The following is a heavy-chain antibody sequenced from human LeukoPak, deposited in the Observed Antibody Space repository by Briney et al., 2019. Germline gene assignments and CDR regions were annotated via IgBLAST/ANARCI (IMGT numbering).Heavy chain of an antibody. CDR3: AKQLGYCSDGSCYFPY. J-gene: IGHJ4*02. CDR1: GFIFSSYS. Sequence: GGSLRLSCAASGFIFSSYSMSWVRQAPGKGLEWVSVITGSGGNTYYADSVKGRFTISRDNSKSTLCLQMNSLRAEDTAVYYCAKQLGYCSDGSCYFPYWGQGTLVTVSS. V-gene: IGHV3-23*01. CDR2: ITGSGGNT. D-gene: IGHD2-15*01.